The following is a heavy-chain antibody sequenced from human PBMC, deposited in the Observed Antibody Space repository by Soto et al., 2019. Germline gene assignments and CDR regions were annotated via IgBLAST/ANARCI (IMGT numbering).Heavy chain of an antibody. CDR1: GDSIASGPYY. CDR3: ARDRVRRDNKPYGMDV. J-gene: IGHJ6*02. CDR2: IFYTGST. V-gene: IGHV4-31*01. D-gene: IGHD2-21*01. Sequence: QVQLQESGPGLVKPSQTLSLTCTVSGDSIASGPYYWTWIRQHPRKGLEWIGNIFYTGSTYYNPSLQSLVSISVDTSKNQFSLRLTSVTAADTAIYYCARDRVRRDNKPYGMDVWGQGTTVTVSS.